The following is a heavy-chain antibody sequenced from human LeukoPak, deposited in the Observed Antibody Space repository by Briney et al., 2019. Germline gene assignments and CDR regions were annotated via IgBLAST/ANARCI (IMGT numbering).Heavy chain of an antibody. CDR3: AVVPYFYMDV. CDR1: GFTFSSYE. D-gene: IGHD2-2*01. J-gene: IGHJ6*03. V-gene: IGHV3-48*03. CDR2: ISSSGSTI. Sequence: PGGSLRLSCAASGFTFSSYEMNWVRQAPGKGLEWVSYISSSGSTIYYADSVKGRFTISRDNAKNSLYLQMNSLRAEDTAVYYCAVVPYFYMDVWGKGTTVTISS.